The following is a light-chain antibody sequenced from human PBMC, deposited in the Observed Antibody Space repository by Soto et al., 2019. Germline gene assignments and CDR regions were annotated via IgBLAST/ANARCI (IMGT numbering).Light chain of an antibody. J-gene: IGLJ3*02. CDR2: EDN. V-gene: IGLV6-57*01. Sequence: NFMLTQPHSVSESPGKTVTITCTRSSGSIADNYVQWYQQRPGTSPTTVIYEDNQRPSRVPDRFSGSIDSSSNSASLTISGRKTEDEADYYCQSYDASNFWVFGGGTKVTVL. CDR1: SGSIADNY. CDR3: QSYDASNFWV.